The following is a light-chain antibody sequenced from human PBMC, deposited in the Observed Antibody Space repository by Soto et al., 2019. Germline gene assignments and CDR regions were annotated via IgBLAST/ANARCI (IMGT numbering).Light chain of an antibody. V-gene: IGKV1-27*01. CDR3: QKYSSVPV. CDR1: QGIRNY. J-gene: IGKJ3*01. Sequence: DIQMTQSPTSLSASVGDRVTITCRASQGIRNYVAWYQQIPGKAPKLLIYAASTLQSGVPSRFSGSESGTDFTLTINCLQPEDVATYSCQKYSSVPVFGPGTKVEIK. CDR2: AAS.